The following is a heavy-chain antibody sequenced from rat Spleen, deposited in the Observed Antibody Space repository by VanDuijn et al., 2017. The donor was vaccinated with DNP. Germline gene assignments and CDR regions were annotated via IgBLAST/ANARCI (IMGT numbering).Heavy chain of an antibody. CDR3: ATRGGTTEYWYFDF. Sequence: EVQLVESGGGLVQPGRSLKLSCAASGFTFNYYWMTWIRQVPGKGLEWVASISSSGTTIYYSDSVRGRFTLSRDNAKNTVYLEMDSLRSEDTATYYCATRGGTTEYWYFDFWGPGTMVTVSS. D-gene: IGHD1-5*01. CDR1: GFTFNYYW. CDR2: ISSSGTTI. V-gene: IGHV5-31*01. J-gene: IGHJ1*01.